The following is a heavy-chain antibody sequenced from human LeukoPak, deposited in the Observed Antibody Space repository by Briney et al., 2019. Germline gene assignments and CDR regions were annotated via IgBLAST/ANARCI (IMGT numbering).Heavy chain of an antibody. D-gene: IGHD2-2*01. Sequence: GGSLRLSCAASGFTFSTYTMTWVRLAPGKGLEWVSSISSSSSYMYYRDSVKGRFTISRDNAKNSLYLQMNSLRAEDTAVYYCARVGGYCSSISNCYMDYWGQGTLVTVSS. CDR3: ARVGGYCSSISNCYMDY. V-gene: IGHV3-21*01. J-gene: IGHJ4*02. CDR1: GFTFSTYT. CDR2: ISSSSSYM.